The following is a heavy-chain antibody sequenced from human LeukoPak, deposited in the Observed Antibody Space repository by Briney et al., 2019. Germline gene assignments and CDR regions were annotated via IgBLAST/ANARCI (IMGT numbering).Heavy chain of an antibody. CDR3: ARDSYGSGWFDP. V-gene: IGHV3-21*01. J-gene: IGHJ5*02. Sequence: PGESLRLSCAASGFTFSGYRMSWVRQAPGEGLECVSSISSTSSYIYYADSVEGRFTISRDNAKNSLYLQMNRLRAEDTAVYYCARDSYGSGWFDPWGQGTLVTVSS. CDR2: ISSTSSYI. CDR1: GFTFSGYR. D-gene: IGHD6-25*01.